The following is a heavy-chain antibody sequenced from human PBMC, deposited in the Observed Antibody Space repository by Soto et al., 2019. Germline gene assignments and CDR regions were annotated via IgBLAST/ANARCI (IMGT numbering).Heavy chain of an antibody. J-gene: IGHJ4*02. CDR2: ISYDGSNK. CDR3: AKETYSGPLDY. D-gene: IGHD2-15*01. V-gene: IGHV3-30*18. Sequence: QVQLVESGGGVVQPGRSLRLSCAASGFTFSSYGMHWVRQAPGKGLEWVAVISYDGSNKYYADSVKGRFTISRENSKNTPYLQMNSLRAEDTAVYYCAKETYSGPLDYWGQGTLVTVSS. CDR1: GFTFSSYG.